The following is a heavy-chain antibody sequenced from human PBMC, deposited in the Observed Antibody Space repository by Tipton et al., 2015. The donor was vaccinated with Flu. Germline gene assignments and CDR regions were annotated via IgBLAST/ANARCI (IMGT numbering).Heavy chain of an antibody. J-gene: IGHJ4*02. V-gene: IGHV3-23*01. D-gene: IGHD2-15*01. Sequence: SLRLSCAASGFTFSSYAMSWVRQAPGKGLEWVSAISGSGGSTYYADSVKGRFTISRDNSKNTLYLQMNSLRAEDTAVYYCAKVPVVVVAATLFDYWGQGTLVTVSS. CDR2: ISGSGGST. CDR1: GFTFSSYA. CDR3: AKVPVVVVAATLFDY.